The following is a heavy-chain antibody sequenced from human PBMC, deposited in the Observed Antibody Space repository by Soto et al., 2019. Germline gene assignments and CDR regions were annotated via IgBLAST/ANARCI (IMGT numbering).Heavy chain of an antibody. CDR1: GFTFSSYD. J-gene: IGHJ6*02. Sequence: GGSLRLSCAASGFTFSSYDMHWVRQATGKGLEWVSAIGTAGDTYYPGSVKGRSTISRENAKNSLYLQMNSLRAGDTAVYYCARATMVRGVIGLYYYYGMDVWGQGTTVTVSS. CDR3: ARATMVRGVIGLYYYYGMDV. V-gene: IGHV3-13*01. CDR2: IGTAGDT. D-gene: IGHD3-10*01.